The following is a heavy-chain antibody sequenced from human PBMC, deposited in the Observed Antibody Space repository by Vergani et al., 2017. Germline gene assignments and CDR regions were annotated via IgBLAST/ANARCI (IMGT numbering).Heavy chain of an antibody. J-gene: IGHJ4*02. D-gene: IGHD5-18*01. Sequence: QVQLVQSGAEVKKPGASVKVSCKASGYTFTSYYMHWVRPAPGQGLEWMGIINPSGGSTSYAQKFQGRVTMTRDKSTSTVYMELSSLRSEDTAVYYCARAHDVDTAMAYWGQGTLVTVSS. CDR3: ARAHDVDTAMAY. CDR2: INPSGGST. V-gene: IGHV1-46*01. CDR1: GYTFTSYY.